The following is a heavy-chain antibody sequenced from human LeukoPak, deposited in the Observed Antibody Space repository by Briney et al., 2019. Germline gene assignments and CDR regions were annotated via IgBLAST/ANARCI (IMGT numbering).Heavy chain of an antibody. D-gene: IGHD3-22*01. J-gene: IGHJ4*02. CDR3: ARGRENYYDSSGMAAYYFDY. Sequence: PGGSLRLSCAASGFTVSSNYMSWVRQAPGKGLEWVPVIYSGGSTYYADSVKGRFTISRDNSKNTLYLQMNSLRAEDTAVYYCARGRENYYDSSGMAAYYFDYWGQGTLVTVSS. CDR2: IYSGGST. CDR1: GFTVSSNY. V-gene: IGHV3-66*01.